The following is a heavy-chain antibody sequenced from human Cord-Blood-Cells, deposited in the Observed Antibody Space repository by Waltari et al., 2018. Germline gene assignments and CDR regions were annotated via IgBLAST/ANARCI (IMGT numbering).Heavy chain of an antibody. D-gene: IGHD4-17*01. J-gene: IGHJ4*02. Sequence: QLQLQASGPGLVKPSETLSLTCTVSGGSISSSSYYWGWIRQPPGKGLEWIGSIYYSGSTYYNPSLKSRVTISVDTSKNQFSMKLSSVTAADTAVYYCARHEDGDYAGYWGQGTLVTVSS. CDR2: IYYSGST. CDR1: GGSISSSSYY. CDR3: ARHEDGDYAGY. V-gene: IGHV4-39*01.